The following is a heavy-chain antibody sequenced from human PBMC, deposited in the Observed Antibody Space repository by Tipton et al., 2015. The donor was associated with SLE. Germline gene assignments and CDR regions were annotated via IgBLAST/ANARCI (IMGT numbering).Heavy chain of an antibody. Sequence: TLSLTCAVYGGSFSGYYWSWIRQPPGKGLEWIGEINHSGSTNHNPSLKSRVTISVDTSKNQFSLKLSSVTAADSAVYYCARGGDFWSGPTSNYYFYYYMDVWGKGTTVTVSS. V-gene: IGHV4-34*01. D-gene: IGHD3-3*01. J-gene: IGHJ6*03. CDR2: INHSGST. CDR3: ARGGDFWSGPTSNYYFYYYMDV. CDR1: GGSFSGYY.